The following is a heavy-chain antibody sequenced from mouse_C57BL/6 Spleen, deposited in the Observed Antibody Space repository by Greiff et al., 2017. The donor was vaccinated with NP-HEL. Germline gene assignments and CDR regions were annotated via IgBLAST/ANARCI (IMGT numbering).Heavy chain of an antibody. Sequence: DVQLVESGGDLVKPGGSLKLSCAASGFTFSSYGMSWVRQTPDKRLEWVATISSGGSYTYYPDSVKGRFTISRDNAKNTLYLQMSSLKSEDTAMYYCARVPLGDYYGSSYYFDYWGQGTTLTVSS. CDR2: ISSGGSYT. CDR3: ARVPLGDYYGSSYYFDY. V-gene: IGHV5-6*01. CDR1: GFTFSSYG. D-gene: IGHD1-1*01. J-gene: IGHJ2*01.